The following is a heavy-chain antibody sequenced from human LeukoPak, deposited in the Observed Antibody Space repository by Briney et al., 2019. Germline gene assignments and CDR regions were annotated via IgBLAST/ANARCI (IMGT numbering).Heavy chain of an antibody. Sequence: GGSLRLSCAASGFTFSSYAMSWVRQAPGKGLEWVSGMSGTGGSIYYADSVKGRFTISRDNAKNTLYLQMNGLRAEDTAVYYCAKGSSSGRPYFFDYWGQGSLVAVSS. CDR2: MSGTGGSI. J-gene: IGHJ4*02. V-gene: IGHV3-23*01. CDR3: AKGSSSGRPYFFDY. CDR1: GFTFSSYA. D-gene: IGHD3-10*01.